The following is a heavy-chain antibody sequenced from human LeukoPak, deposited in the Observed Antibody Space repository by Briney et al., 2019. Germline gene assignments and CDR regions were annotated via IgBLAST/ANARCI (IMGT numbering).Heavy chain of an antibody. CDR2: ISSNGGST. J-gene: IGHJ4*02. D-gene: IGHD3-9*01. Sequence: GGSLRLSCSASGFTFSSYAMHWVRQAPGKGLEYVSAISSNGGSTYYVDSVKGRFTISRDNSKNTLYLQMSSLRAEDTAVYYCVKSYYDILTGYSPLGGYFDYWGQGALVTVSS. CDR1: GFTFSSYA. V-gene: IGHV3-64D*06. CDR3: VKSYYDILTGYSPLGGYFDY.